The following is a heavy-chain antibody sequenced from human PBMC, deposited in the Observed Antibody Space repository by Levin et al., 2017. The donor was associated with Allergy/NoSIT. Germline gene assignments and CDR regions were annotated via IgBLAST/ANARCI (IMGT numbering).Heavy chain of an antibody. Sequence: ASVKVSCKASGGTFSSYTISWVRQAPGQGLEWMGRIIPILGIANYAQKFQGRVTITADKSTSTAYMELSSLRSEDTAVYYCARGRDSGYSYGLGEYYFDYWGQGTLVTVSS. CDR2: IIPILGIA. D-gene: IGHD5-18*01. V-gene: IGHV1-69*02. CDR3: ARGRDSGYSYGLGEYYFDY. CDR1: GGTFSSYT. J-gene: IGHJ4*02.